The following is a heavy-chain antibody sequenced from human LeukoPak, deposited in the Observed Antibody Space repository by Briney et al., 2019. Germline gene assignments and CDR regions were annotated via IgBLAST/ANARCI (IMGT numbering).Heavy chain of an antibody. V-gene: IGHV4-4*07. J-gene: IGHJ4*02. CDR2: IYTSGST. CDR1: GGSISSYY. Sequence: SETLSLTCTVSGGSISSYYWSWIRQPAGKGLEWIGRIYTSGSTNYNPSLKSRVTMSVDTSKNQFSLKLSSVTAADTAVYYCAREKRGYSGYDRYYFDYWGQGTLVTVSS. CDR3: AREKRGYSGYDRYYFDY. D-gene: IGHD5-12*01.